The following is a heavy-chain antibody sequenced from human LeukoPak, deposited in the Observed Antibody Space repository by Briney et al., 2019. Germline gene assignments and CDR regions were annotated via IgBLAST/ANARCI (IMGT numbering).Heavy chain of an antibody. CDR3: ARGQSYGDYVPPGY. J-gene: IGHJ4*02. V-gene: IGHV1-2*04. CDR2: INPNSGGT. CDR1: GGTFSSYA. D-gene: IGHD4-17*01. Sequence: ASVKVSCKASGGTFSSYAISWVRQAPGQGLEWMGWINPNSGGTNYAQKFQGWVTMTRDTSISTAYMELSRLRSDDTAVYYCARGQSYGDYVPPGYWGQGTLVTVSS.